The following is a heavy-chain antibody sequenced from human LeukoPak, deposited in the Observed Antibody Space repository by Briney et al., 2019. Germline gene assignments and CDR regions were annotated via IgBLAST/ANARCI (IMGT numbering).Heavy chain of an antibody. CDR3: ARGRGVRGVYDY. V-gene: IGHV4-61*01. Sequence: SETLSFTCTVSGGSVSSGSYYWSWIRQPPGKGLEWIGYIYYSGSTNYNPSLKSRVTISVDTSKNQFSLKLSSVTAADTAVYYCARGRGVRGVYDYWGQGTLVTVSS. CDR1: GGSVSSGSYY. CDR2: IYYSGST. J-gene: IGHJ4*02. D-gene: IGHD3-10*01.